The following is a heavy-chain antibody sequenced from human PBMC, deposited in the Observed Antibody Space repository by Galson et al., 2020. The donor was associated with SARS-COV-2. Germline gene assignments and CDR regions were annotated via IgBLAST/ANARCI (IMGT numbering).Heavy chain of an antibody. CDR2: IYTSGST. CDR1: DVSISSYY. Sequence: SETLSLTCTVSDVSISSYYWSWIRQPAGKGLEWIGRIYTSGSTNYNPSLKSRVSMSIDTSKNQFSLRLSSVTAADTAVYYCSRDGAIGYYYYGMDVWGQGTTVTVSS. D-gene: IGHD2-2*01. J-gene: IGHJ6*02. CDR3: SRDGAIGYYYYGMDV. V-gene: IGHV4-4*07.